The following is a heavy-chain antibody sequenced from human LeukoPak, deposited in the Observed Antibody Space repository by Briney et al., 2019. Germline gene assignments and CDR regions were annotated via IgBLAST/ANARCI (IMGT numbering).Heavy chain of an antibody. CDR1: GGSISSGGYY. CDR2: IYYSGST. V-gene: IGHV4-31*03. J-gene: IGHJ4*02. Sequence: SQTLSLTCTVSGGSISSGGYYWSWIRQHPGKGLEWIGYIYYSGSTYYNPSLKSRVTISVDTSKNQFSLKLSSVTAADTAVYYCARNNYRDSSSWFPGIPVYFDYWGQGTLVTVSS. CDR3: ARNNYRDSSSWFPGIPVYFDY. D-gene: IGHD6-13*01.